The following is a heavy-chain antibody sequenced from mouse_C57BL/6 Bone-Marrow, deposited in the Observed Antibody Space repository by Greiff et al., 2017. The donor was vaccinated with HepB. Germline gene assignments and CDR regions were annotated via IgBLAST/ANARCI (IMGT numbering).Heavy chain of an antibody. D-gene: IGHD1-2*01. J-gene: IGHJ4*01. Sequence: EVKLMESGGGLVQSGRSLRLSCATSGFTFSDFYMEWVRQAPGKGLEWIAASRNRANDYTTEYSASVKGRFIVSRDTSQSILYLQMNALRAEDTAIYYCARDGHYYGDYYAMDYWGQGTSVTVSS. V-gene: IGHV7-1*01. CDR3: ARDGHYYGDYYAMDY. CDR2: SRNRANDYTT. CDR1: GFTFSDFY.